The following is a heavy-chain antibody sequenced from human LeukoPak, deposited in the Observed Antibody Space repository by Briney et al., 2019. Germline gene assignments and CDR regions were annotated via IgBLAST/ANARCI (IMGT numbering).Heavy chain of an antibody. Sequence: ASVKVSCKASGYTFTAYYLHWVRQAPGQGLEWMGWLNPRTGGTNYAQKFQGRVTMTRDASITTAYMGLTSLRTDDTAVYYCVRGADSSSSAWSQGTLVTVSS. CDR3: VRGADSSSSA. J-gene: IGHJ4*02. D-gene: IGHD6-6*01. CDR2: LNPRTGGT. V-gene: IGHV1-2*02. CDR1: GYTFTAYY.